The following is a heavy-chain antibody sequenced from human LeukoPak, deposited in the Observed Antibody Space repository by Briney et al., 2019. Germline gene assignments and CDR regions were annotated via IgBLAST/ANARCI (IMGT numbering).Heavy chain of an antibody. CDR1: GGSISSYY. V-gene: IGHV4-59*01. J-gene: IGHJ3*02. D-gene: IGHD4-23*01. CDR2: IYYSGST. Sequence: SETLSLTCTVSGGSISSYYWSWIRQPPGKGLEWIGYIYYSGSTNYNPSLKSRVTISVDTSKNQFSLKLSSVTAADTAVYYCASEHDYGGEVDAFDIWGQGTMVTVS. CDR3: ASEHDYGGEVDAFDI.